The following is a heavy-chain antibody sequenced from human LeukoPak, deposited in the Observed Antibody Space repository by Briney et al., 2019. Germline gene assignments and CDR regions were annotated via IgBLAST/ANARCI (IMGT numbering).Heavy chain of an antibody. CDR2: IYYSGST. D-gene: IGHD3-16*02. CDR3: ARDFGPTRLRLGELSRYGVRNYFDY. Sequence: SETLSLTCTVSGGSISSSSYYWGWIRQPPGKGLEWIGSIYYSGSTYYNPSLKSRVTISVDTSKNQFSLKLSSVTAADTAVYYCARDFGPTRLRLGELSRYGVRNYFDYWGQGTLVTVSS. J-gene: IGHJ4*02. CDR1: GGSISSSSYY. V-gene: IGHV4-39*07.